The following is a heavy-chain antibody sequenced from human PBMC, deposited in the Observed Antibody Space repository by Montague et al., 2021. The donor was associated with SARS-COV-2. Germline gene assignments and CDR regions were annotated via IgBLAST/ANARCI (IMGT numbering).Heavy chain of an antibody. CDR3: ARTSQYCTPTNCYLPNAMDV. V-gene: IGHV4-38-2*02. D-gene: IGHD2-8*01. J-gene: IGHJ6*02. CDR1: GYSITHAYY. Sequence: ETLSLTGTVSGYSITHAYYWGWIRQPPGKGLEWIGNIWHGGSTYYNPSXKSRVTISVDTSNNQFSLKLTSVTAADTAVYYCARTSQYCTPTNCYLPNAMDVWGQGTTVTVSS. CDR2: IWHGGST.